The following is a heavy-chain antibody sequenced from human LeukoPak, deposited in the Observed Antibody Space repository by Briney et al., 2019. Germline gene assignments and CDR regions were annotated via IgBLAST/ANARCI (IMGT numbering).Heavy chain of an antibody. D-gene: IGHD1-26*01. V-gene: IGHV1-46*01. Sequence: GASVKVSCKASGYTFTSYYMHWVRQAPGQGLEWMGIIDPSGGSTSYAQKFQGRVTMTRDMSTSTVYMELSSLRSEDTAVYYCAREQDLVGATDYWGQGTLVTVSS. CDR1: GYTFTSYY. CDR3: AREQDLVGATDY. CDR2: IDPSGGST. J-gene: IGHJ4*02.